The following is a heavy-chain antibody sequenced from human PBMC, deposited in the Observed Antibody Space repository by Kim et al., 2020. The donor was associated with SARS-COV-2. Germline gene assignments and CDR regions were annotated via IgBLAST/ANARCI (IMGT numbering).Heavy chain of an antibody. Sequence: GGSLRLSCAASGFTFSSYGMHWVRQAPGKGLGWVSLISYDGSNKYYADSVKGRFTISRDNSKNTLYLQMNSLRAEDTAVYYCAKGMSHCSSTSCYIVGADYWGQGTLVTVSS. J-gene: IGHJ4*02. CDR3: AKGMSHCSSTSCYIVGADY. CDR2: ISYDGSNK. V-gene: IGHV3-30*18. CDR1: GFTFSSYG. D-gene: IGHD2-2*02.